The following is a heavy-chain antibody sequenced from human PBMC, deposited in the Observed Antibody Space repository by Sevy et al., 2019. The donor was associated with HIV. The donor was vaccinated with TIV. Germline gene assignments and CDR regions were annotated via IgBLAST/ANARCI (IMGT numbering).Heavy chain of an antibody. CDR2: FDPEDRER. V-gene: IGHV1-24*01. Sequence: APVKVSCKLSGYTLTQLSMHWVRQAPGKGLEWLGSFDPEDRERIYAQKFQGRFTMTEETSTDIAYMELSSLRFEDTAIYYCATGRESHERNSGYFDYWGQGTTVTVSS. CDR1: GYTLTQLS. D-gene: IGHD1-26*01. CDR3: ATGRESHERNSGYFDY. J-gene: IGHJ4*02.